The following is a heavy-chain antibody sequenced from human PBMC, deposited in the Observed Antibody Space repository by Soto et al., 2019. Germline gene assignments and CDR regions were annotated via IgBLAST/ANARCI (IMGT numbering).Heavy chain of an antibody. CDR3: AKDHRRIAVAAPLGP. D-gene: IGHD6-19*01. V-gene: IGHV3-30*18. Sequence: QVQLVESGGGVVQPGRSLRLSCPASGFTFSSYGMHWVRQAPGKGLEWVAVISYDGSNKYYAASVKGRFTISRDNSKNTLYLQMNSLRAEDTAVYYCAKDHRRIAVAAPLGPWGQGTLVTVSS. J-gene: IGHJ5*02. CDR1: GFTFSSYG. CDR2: ISYDGSNK.